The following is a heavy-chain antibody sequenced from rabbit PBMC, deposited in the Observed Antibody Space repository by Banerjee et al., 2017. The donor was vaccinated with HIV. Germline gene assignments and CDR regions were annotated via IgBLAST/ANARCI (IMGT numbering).Heavy chain of an antibody. CDR3: ARDLAGVIGWNFNL. CDR2: IYTSSGNT. J-gene: IGHJ4*01. CDR1: GFDLSDYYY. D-gene: IGHD4-1*01. Sequence: QEQLVESGGGLVQPEGSLTLTCKASGFDLSDYYYMCWVRQAPGKGLELIGCIYTSSGNTYYATWVNGRFTITKASSTTVTLQMTSLTAADTATYFCARDLAGVIGWNFNLWGQGTLVTVS. V-gene: IGHV1S45*01.